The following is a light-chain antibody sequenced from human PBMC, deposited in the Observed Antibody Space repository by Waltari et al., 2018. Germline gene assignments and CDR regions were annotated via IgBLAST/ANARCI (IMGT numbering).Light chain of an antibody. CDR3: SSYAGTDNFVV. CDR1: SRDVGAYDY. CDR2: GVN. Sequence: QSALTQPPSASGSPGQSVTISCTGTSRDVGAYDYLSWYQHHPDKAPKLIICGVNKWPCGVPDRFSGYKSGNTAALTVSGRQAEDEADYYCSSYAGTDNFVVFGGGTKLTVL. V-gene: IGLV2-8*01. J-gene: IGLJ2*01.